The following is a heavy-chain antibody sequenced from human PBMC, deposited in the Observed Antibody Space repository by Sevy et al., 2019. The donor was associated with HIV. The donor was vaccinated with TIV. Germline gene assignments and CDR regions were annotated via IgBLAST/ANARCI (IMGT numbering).Heavy chain of an antibody. CDR2: IYYSGNT. Sequence: ETLSLTCSVSSGSLGNYYWYWIRQTPGKGLEWLGLIYYSGNTNYNPSLKSRVTMSIDTSRNQFSLRLDSLTAADTAVYYCARRAFLGDYFESWGQGILVTVSS. V-gene: IGHV4-59*08. CDR1: SGSLGNYY. D-gene: IGHD3-16*01. CDR3: ARRAFLGDYFES. J-gene: IGHJ4*03.